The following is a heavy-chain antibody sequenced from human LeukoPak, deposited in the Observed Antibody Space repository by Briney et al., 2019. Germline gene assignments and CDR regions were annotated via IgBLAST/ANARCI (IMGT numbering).Heavy chain of an antibody. CDR1: GFTFSSYE. CDR2: ISSSGNKI. Sequence: GGSLRLSCEGSGFTFSSYEMNWVRQAPGKGLQWVSYISSSGNKIYYANSVKGRFTISRDNAKNSLSLQMNSLRVEDTAVYYCARGHRPQYTSGWDNWFDPWGQGTLVTVSS. D-gene: IGHD6-19*01. J-gene: IGHJ5*02. CDR3: ARGHRPQYTSGWDNWFDP. V-gene: IGHV3-48*03.